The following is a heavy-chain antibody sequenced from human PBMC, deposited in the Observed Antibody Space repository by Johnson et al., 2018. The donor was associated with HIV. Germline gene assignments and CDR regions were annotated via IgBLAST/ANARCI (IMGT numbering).Heavy chain of an antibody. CDR1: GFTISSNY. Sequence: GGSLRLSCAASGFTISSNYMSWVRQAPGKGLEWVSVMYSDGRTFYADSVKGRFTISRDNSKNTLYLQMNSLRAEDTAVYYCAREDCSGWPRGDAFDLWGQGTMV. CDR2: MYSDGRT. V-gene: IGHV3-53*01. J-gene: IGHJ3*01. CDR3: AREDCSGWPRGDAFDL. D-gene: IGHD6-19*01.